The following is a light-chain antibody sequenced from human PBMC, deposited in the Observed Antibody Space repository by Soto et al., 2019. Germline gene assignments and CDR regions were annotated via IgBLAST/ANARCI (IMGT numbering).Light chain of an antibody. Sequence: DIQMTQSPSSLSASVGDRVTITCQARQDISNYLNWYQQKPGKAPKLVISDASNLETGVTSTFSGSGSWTDFTFTISSLQPEDIATYYCQQYDNPSWNFGAGTKVEIK. CDR2: DAS. V-gene: IGKV1-33*01. J-gene: IGKJ4*01. CDR1: QDISNY. CDR3: QQYDNPSWN.